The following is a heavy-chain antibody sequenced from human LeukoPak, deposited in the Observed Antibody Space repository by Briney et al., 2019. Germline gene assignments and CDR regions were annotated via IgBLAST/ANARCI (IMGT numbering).Heavy chain of an antibody. Sequence: SETLSLTCSVSGGSITNYYWSWIRQLPGKGLEWIGYIYSSGYSNYNPSLESRVTISVDTATNHVSLRLRSVTAADTAVYYCARDLRIHYASGWFDPWGQGTLVTVSS. D-gene: IGHD3-10*01. J-gene: IGHJ5*02. CDR3: ARDLRIHYASGWFDP. CDR2: IYSSGYS. V-gene: IGHV4-59*01. CDR1: GGSITNYY.